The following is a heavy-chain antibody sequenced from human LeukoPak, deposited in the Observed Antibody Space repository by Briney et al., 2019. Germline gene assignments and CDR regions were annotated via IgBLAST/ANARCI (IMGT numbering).Heavy chain of an antibody. Sequence: GASVKVSCKASGYTFTSYAMHWVRQAPGQRPEWMGWINAGNGNTKYSQKFQGRVTITRDTSASTAYMELSSLRSEDTVVYYCARDGALDDILTELDYWGQGTLVTVSS. CDR3: ARDGALDDILTELDY. CDR1: GYTFTSYA. CDR2: INAGNGNT. D-gene: IGHD3-9*01. J-gene: IGHJ4*02. V-gene: IGHV1-3*01.